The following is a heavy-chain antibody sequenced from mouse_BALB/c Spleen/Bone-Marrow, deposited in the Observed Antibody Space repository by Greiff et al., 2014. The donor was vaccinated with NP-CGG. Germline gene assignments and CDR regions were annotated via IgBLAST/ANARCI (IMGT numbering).Heavy chain of an antibody. Sequence: QVPLEESGPGLVGPSHSLSITCTASGVSLSSFGINWVCPPPGKGLEWLGVIWAGGSTNYDSAFMSRLTISKDDSKSQVFLKMSSLQTDDTAMYYCATYYRYDGAYWGQGTLVTVSA. V-gene: IGHV2-9*02. CDR3: ATYYRYDGAY. CDR2: IWAGGST. D-gene: IGHD2-14*01. CDR1: GVSLSSFG. J-gene: IGHJ3*01.